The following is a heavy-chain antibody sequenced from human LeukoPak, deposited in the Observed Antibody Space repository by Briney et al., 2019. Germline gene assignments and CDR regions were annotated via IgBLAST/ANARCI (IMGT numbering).Heavy chain of an antibody. V-gene: IGHV3-11*05. CDR3: TREDNWYFDL. J-gene: IGHJ2*01. Sequence: GGSLRLSCTASGFTFSDYYMTWIRQAPGKGLEWLSYVSTDSTYTNYADSVKGRFTISRDNAKSSLYLQLSSLTAEDTAVYYCTREDNWYFDLWGRGTLVTVSS. CDR1: GFTFSDYY. CDR2: VSTDSTYT.